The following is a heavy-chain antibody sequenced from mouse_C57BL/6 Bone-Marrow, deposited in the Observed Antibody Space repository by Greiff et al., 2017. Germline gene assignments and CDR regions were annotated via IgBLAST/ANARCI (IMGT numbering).Heavy chain of an antibody. D-gene: IGHD1-1*01. J-gene: IGHJ4*01. CDR2: ISDGGSYT. CDR1: GFTFSSYA. Sequence: EVQVVESGGGLVKPGGSLKLSCAASGFTFSSYAMSWVRQTPEQRLEWVATISDGGSYTYYPDNVKGRFTISRDNAKNNLYLQMSHLKSEDTAMYYCARVRLFYAMDYWGQGTSVTVSS. CDR3: ARVRLFYAMDY. V-gene: IGHV5-4*01.